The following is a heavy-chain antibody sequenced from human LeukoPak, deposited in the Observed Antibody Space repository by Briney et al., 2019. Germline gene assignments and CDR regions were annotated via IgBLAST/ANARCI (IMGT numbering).Heavy chain of an antibody. CDR3: ARPARDGNYYY. CDR1: GDSISSSTYF. V-gene: IGHV4-39*01. CDR2: IPYSGSA. J-gene: IGHJ4*02. Sequence: SETLSLTCAVSGDSISSSTYFWGWIRQPPGQGLEWIGSIPYSGSASYNPSLKSRVIIPIDTSKNQLSLEVRSVTAADTAVYYCARPARDGNYYYWGQGTLVTVSS. D-gene: IGHD1-26*01.